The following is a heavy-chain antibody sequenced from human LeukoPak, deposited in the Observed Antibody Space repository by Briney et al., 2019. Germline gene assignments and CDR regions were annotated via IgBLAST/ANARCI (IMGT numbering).Heavy chain of an antibody. CDR2: ISAYNGNT. J-gene: IGHJ5*02. V-gene: IGHV1-18*01. CDR3: ARVVEQQLVRGLDWFDP. Sequence: ASVKVSCKASGYTFTSYGISWVRQAPGQGLEWMGWISAYNGNTSYAQKLQGRVTMTTDTSTSTAYMELRSLRSDDTAVYYCARVVEQQLVRGLDWFDPWGQGTLVTVSS. D-gene: IGHD6-13*01. CDR1: GYTFTSYG.